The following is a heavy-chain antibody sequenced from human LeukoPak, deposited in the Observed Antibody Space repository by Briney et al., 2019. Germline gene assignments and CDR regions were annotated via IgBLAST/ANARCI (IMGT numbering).Heavy chain of an antibody. CDR3: ATSMIVVVKLDY. CDR1: GYTFTSYY. J-gene: IGHJ4*02. V-gene: IGHV1-46*01. Sequence: GAPVKVSCKASGYTFTSYYMHWVRQAPGQGLEWMGIINPSGGSTSYAQKFQGRVTMTRDTSTSTVYMELSSLRSEDTAVYYCATSMIVVVKLDYWGQGTLVTVSS. D-gene: IGHD3-22*01. CDR2: INPSGGST.